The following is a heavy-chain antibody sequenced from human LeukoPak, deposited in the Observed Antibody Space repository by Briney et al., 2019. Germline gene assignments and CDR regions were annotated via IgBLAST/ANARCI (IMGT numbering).Heavy chain of an antibody. CDR3: ARGHQLNDYYMDV. Sequence: ASVKVSCEASGYTFTSYDMNWVRQASGQGLEWMGWMNLHNGNTGYSQRFQGRVTVTRNTSLSTAYLELSSLRTEDTAVYYCARGHQLNDYYMDVWGKGTTVTVSS. D-gene: IGHD2-2*01. CDR1: GYTFTSYD. J-gene: IGHJ6*03. CDR2: MNLHNGNT. V-gene: IGHV1-8*01.